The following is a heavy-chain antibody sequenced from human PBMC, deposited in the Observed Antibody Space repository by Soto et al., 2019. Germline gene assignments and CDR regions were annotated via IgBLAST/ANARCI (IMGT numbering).Heavy chain of an antibody. J-gene: IGHJ4*02. Sequence: QGQLVQSGAEVKRPGSSVKVSCKASGGTFNFYSINWVRQAPGLGLEWMGRVNPIVSMSNYAQKFQGRVTMTADKSTSTDYMELSSLRYEDTAIYYCASSYGSGYRAFDYWGQGALVTVSS. CDR2: VNPIVSMS. CDR1: GGTFNFYS. V-gene: IGHV1-69*02. CDR3: ASSYGSGYRAFDY. D-gene: IGHD3-10*01.